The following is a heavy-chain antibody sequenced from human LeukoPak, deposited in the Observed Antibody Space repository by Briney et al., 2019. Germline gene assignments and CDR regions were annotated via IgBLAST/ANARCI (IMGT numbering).Heavy chain of an antibody. CDR3: AKDGGDYHYDILTGYLDY. D-gene: IGHD3-9*01. V-gene: IGHV3-23*01. J-gene: IGHJ4*02. CDR2: ISGSGGST. CDR1: GFTFNSYA. Sequence: GGSLRLSCAASGFTFNSYAMSWVRQAPGKGLEWISAISGSGGSTYYADSVKGRFTISRDNSKNTLYLQMNSLRAEDTAVYYCAKDGGDYHYDILTGYLDYWGQGTLVTVSS.